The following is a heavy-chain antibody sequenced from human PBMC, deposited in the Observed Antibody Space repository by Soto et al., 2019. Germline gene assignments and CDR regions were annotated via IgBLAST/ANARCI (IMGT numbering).Heavy chain of an antibody. CDR1: GFTFSGYV. Sequence: QVQLVESGGGVVPPGRSLRLSCAASGFTFSGYVVHWVRQAPGKGLEWVAVISFDGNNKYYADSVKGRFTISRDNSKNTLYLQMNSLRAEDTAVYYCARDGGSCFSTSCYVDYWGQGTLVTVSS. V-gene: IGHV3-30*04. CDR2: ISFDGNNK. D-gene: IGHD2-2*01. CDR3: ARDGGSCFSTSCYVDY. J-gene: IGHJ4*02.